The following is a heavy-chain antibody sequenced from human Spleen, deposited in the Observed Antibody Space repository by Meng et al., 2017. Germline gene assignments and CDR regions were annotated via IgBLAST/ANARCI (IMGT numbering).Heavy chain of an antibody. Sequence: GESLKISCAASGFTFSSYAMHWVRQAPGKGLEWVAVILYDGSDKYYADSVKGRFTISRDNSKNTLYLQMNSLRPEDTALYYCARDHRSGYHNYYYYYGLDVWGQGTTVTVSS. J-gene: IGHJ6*02. CDR2: ILYDGSDK. CDR1: GFTFSSYA. CDR3: ARDHRSGYHNYYYYYGLDV. D-gene: IGHD3-3*01. V-gene: IGHV3-30*01.